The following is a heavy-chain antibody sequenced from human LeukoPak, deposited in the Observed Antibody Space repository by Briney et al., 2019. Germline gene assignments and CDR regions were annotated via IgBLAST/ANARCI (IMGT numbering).Heavy chain of an antibody. J-gene: IGHJ5*02. CDR1: GGSISSGSYY. CDR2: IYTTGIT. CDR3: AREGRRGYCSSTSCYTGWFDP. D-gene: IGHD2-2*02. V-gene: IGHV4-61*02. Sequence: PSETLSLTCTVSGGSISSGSYYWSWIRQPAGKGLEWIGRIYTTGITNYNPSLKSRVTISADTSKNQFSLKLSSVTAADTAVYYCAREGRRGYCSSTSCYTGWFDPWGQGTRVTVSP.